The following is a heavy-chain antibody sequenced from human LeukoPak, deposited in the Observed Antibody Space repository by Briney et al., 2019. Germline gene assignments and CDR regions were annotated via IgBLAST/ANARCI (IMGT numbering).Heavy chain of an antibody. CDR3: ARGSQWELLFGY. Sequence: ASVKVSCNASGYTFTSYDINWGGQATGQGLEWMGWINPNIGDTGYPKKFQGRVTITRNTSISTAYMKLSRLRSEDTAVYYCARGSQWELLFGYWGQGTLVTVSS. V-gene: IGHV1-8*03. J-gene: IGHJ4*02. CDR1: GYTFTSYD. D-gene: IGHD1-26*01. CDR2: INPNIGDT.